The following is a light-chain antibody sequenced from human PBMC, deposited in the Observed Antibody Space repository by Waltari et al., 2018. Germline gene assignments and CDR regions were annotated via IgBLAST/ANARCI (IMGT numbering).Light chain of an antibody. CDR2: DDS. J-gene: IGLJ2*01. CDR3: QVWDSGSGHPHVV. Sequence: SYVLTQPPSVSVAPGQTASITCGGDNIGSKSVHWYQQKAGQAPVLVVHDDSDRPSGIPERLSGSNAGNTATLTISRVEAGDEADFYRQVWDSGSGHPHVVFGGGTRLTVL. CDR1: NIGSKS. V-gene: IGLV3-21*02.